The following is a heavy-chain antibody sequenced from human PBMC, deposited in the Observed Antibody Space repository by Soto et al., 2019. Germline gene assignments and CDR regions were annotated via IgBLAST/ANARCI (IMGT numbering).Heavy chain of an antibody. CDR3: ARSWGYYGQRFDY. J-gene: IGHJ4*02. D-gene: IGHD1-26*01. CDR2: ISANSNYT. V-gene: IGHV3-21*01. CDR1: GFTFSDYT. Sequence: SMRLSCAASGFTFSDYTLNWVRQAPGKGLEWVSSISANSNYTFYSDSVKGRFTIYRDNAKNSLYLQMNSLRAEDTGVYYCARSWGYYGQRFDYWGQGTLDTVS.